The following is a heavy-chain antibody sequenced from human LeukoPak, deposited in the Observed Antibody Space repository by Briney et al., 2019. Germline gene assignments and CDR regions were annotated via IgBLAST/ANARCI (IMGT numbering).Heavy chain of an antibody. J-gene: IGHJ3*02. V-gene: IGHV4-4*07. CDR3: ARGYGASFDI. Sequence: PSETLSLTCTVSGGSISSYYWSWLRQPAGEGLEWIGRIYTSGGTNYNPSLKSRVTMSLDTSKNQFSLKLSSVTAADTAVYYCARGYGASFDIWGQGTMVTVSS. D-gene: IGHD4-17*01. CDR1: GGSISSYY. CDR2: IYTSGGT.